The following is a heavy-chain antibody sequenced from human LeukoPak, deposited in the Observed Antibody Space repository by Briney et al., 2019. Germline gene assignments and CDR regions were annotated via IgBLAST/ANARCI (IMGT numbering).Heavy chain of an antibody. V-gene: IGHV4-61*08. Sequence: SETLSLTCTVSGGSISSGGYYWSWIRQHPGKGLEWIGYIYYSGSTNYNPSLKSRVTISVDTSKNQFSLKLSSVTAADTAVYYCARLREYDSSGYYYKVVFREPMYYFDYWGQGTLVTVSS. D-gene: IGHD3-22*01. CDR1: GGSISSGGYY. J-gene: IGHJ4*02. CDR3: ARLREYDSSGYYYKVVFREPMYYFDY. CDR2: IYYSGST.